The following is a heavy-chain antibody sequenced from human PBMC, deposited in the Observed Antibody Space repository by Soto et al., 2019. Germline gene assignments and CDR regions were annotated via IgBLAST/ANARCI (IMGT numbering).Heavy chain of an antibody. D-gene: IGHD3-10*01. V-gene: IGHV3-30-3*01. CDR3: ATWTLPLSWSWLQSAAGKFDY. CDR1: EFSFNNYA. Sequence: QVHLVESGGGVAQPGRSLRVSCTASEFSFNNYAVHWVRQAPGEGLEWVALISSDGNNKYYPDSVKGRFTISRDHSNNTVYLQMHSLRLDDTAVYYCATWTLPLSWSWLQSAAGKFDYWGQGTLVTVSS. CDR2: ISSDGNNK. J-gene: IGHJ4*02.